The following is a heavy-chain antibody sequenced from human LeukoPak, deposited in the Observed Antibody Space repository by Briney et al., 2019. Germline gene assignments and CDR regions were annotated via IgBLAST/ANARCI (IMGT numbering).Heavy chain of an antibody. V-gene: IGHV3-48*01. CDR2: ISSSSNTI. D-gene: IGHD1-20*01. CDR1: GFSFNSYS. Sequence: GGSLRLSCAASGFSFNSYSMNWVRQAPGKGLEWVSYISSSSNTIYYVDSVKGRFTISRDNAKNSLYLQMNSLRAEDTAVYYCARPLTGKEDYWGQGTLVTVSS. J-gene: IGHJ4*02. CDR3: ARPLTGKEDY.